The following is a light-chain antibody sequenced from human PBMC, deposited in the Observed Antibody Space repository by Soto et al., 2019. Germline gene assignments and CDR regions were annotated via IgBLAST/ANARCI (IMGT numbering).Light chain of an antibody. Sequence: EIVLTQSPGTLSLSPGERATLSCRTSQSVSTNLAWYQQKPGQAPRLLIYDASNRATGIPARFSGSGSGTDFTLTISGLEPEDFAVYYCQQRSNWPPITFGQGTRLEIK. V-gene: IGKV3-11*01. CDR3: QQRSNWPPIT. CDR2: DAS. J-gene: IGKJ5*01. CDR1: QSVSTN.